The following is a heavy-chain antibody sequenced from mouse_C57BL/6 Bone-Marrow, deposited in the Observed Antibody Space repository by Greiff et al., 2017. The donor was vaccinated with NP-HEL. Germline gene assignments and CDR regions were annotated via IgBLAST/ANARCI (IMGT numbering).Heavy chain of an antibody. J-gene: IGHJ2*01. CDR1: GFNIKNTY. V-gene: IGHV14-3*01. CDR3: GSRLVAPFDD. D-gene: IGHD1-1*01. Sequence: EVQLQQSVAELVRPGASVKLSCTASGFNIKNTYMHWVKQRSEQGLEWIGRIDPANGTTKYAPKFQGKATITADPSSNTAYLQLSSLTSEDTAIYYCGSRLVAPFDDWGQGTTLTVSS. CDR2: IDPANGTT.